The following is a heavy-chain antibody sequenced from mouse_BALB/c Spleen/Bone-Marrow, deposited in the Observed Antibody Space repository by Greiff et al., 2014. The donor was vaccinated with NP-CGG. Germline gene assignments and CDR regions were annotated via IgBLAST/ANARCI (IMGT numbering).Heavy chain of an antibody. V-gene: IGHV1S130*01. Sequence: QGQLQQSGSVLVGAGASVKLSCKASGYTFTSSWVHWGEQGPGQGLEGVGEIHPNIGNTNYNEKFKGKATLTVDTSSSTAYVDLSSLTSEDSAVYYCARHHRYAYYFDYWGQGTTLTVSS. CDR3: ARHHRYAYYFDY. J-gene: IGHJ2*01. CDR2: IHPNIGNT. CDR1: GYTFTSSW. D-gene: IGHD2-14*01.